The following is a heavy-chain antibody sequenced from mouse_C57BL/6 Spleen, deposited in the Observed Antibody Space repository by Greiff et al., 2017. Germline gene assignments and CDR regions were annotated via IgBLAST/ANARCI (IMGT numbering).Heavy chain of an antibody. CDR2: IDPSDSYT. V-gene: IGHV1-59*01. J-gene: IGHJ4*01. CDR3: AETAHAYYYAMDY. CDR1: GYTFTSYW. D-gene: IGHD3-2*02. Sequence: QVQLQQPGAELVRPGTSVQLSCKASGYTFTSYWLHWVKQRPGQGLEWIGVIDPSDSYTNYNQKFKGKAKLTVDTSSITAYMQLSSLTSEDSAVYYSAETAHAYYYAMDYWGQGTSVTVSS.